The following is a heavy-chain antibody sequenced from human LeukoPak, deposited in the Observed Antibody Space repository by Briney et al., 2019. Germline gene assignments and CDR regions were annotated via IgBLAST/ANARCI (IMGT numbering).Heavy chain of an antibody. CDR1: GYTFTDYY. D-gene: IGHD2-15*01. CDR2: INPNSGGT. CDR3: ARSDSYTWFDP. Sequence: ASVKVSCKASGYTFTDYYMHWVRQAPGQGLEWMGWINPNSGGTNYAQKFQGRVTMTRDTSISTVYVELSRLRSDDTAVYYCARSDSYTWFDPWGQGTLVTVSS. V-gene: IGHV1-2*02. J-gene: IGHJ5*02.